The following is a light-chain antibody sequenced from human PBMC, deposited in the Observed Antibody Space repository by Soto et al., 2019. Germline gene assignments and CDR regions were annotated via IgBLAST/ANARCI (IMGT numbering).Light chain of an antibody. CDR1: EDISTW. V-gene: IGKV1-12*01. CDR3: QHAGSFPLIT. J-gene: IGKJ5*01. Sequence: DIQMTQSPSSVSASVGDRVTITCRSSEDISTWLDWYQQKPGKAPKLLIYAASSLQSGVPSRFSGSGSGTDLTLTISSLQPEDFATYHCQHAGSFPLITFGQGTRLDIK. CDR2: AAS.